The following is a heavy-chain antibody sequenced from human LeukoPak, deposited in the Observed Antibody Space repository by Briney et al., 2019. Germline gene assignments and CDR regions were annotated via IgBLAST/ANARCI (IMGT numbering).Heavy chain of an antibody. CDR3: ARDLDYGDYNRHMDV. J-gene: IGHJ6*03. Sequence: PSETLSLTCAVYGGSFSGYFWSWIRQPPGKGLEWIGYIYYSGSTNYNPSLKSRVTISVDTSKNQFSLKLSSVTAADTAVYYCARDLDYGDYNRHMDVWGKGTTVTVSS. V-gene: IGHV4-59*01. D-gene: IGHD4-17*01. CDR2: IYYSGST. CDR1: GGSFSGYF.